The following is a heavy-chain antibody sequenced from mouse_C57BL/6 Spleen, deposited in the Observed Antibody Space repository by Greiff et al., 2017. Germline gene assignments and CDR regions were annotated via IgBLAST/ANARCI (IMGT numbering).Heavy chain of an antibody. Sequence: QVQLQQSGPELVKPGASVKISCKASGYSFTGYYMNWVKQRPGKGLEWIGQSYPGDGDTKYNGKVKGKATMTAEKSSSTAYMQLSSLFSEASAVYFCARSFYCNCLDYWGQGTTLTVSS. J-gene: IGHJ2*01. CDR2: SYPGDGDT. D-gene: IGHD2-1*01. CDR3: ARSFYCNCLDY. V-gene: IGHV1-80*01. CDR1: GYSFTGYY.